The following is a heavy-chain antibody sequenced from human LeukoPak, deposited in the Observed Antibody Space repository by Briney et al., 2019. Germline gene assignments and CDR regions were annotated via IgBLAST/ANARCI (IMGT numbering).Heavy chain of an antibody. CDR3: ASIGTYSSSWYGQGWFDP. V-gene: IGHV1-69*13. CDR2: IIPIFGTA. CDR1: GGTFSSYA. Sequence: SVKVSCKASGGTFSSYAISWVRQDPGQGLEWMGGIIPIFGTANYAQKFQGRVTITADESTSTAYMELSSLRSEDTAVYYCASIGTYSSSWYGQGWFDPWGQGTLVTVSS. J-gene: IGHJ5*02. D-gene: IGHD6-13*01.